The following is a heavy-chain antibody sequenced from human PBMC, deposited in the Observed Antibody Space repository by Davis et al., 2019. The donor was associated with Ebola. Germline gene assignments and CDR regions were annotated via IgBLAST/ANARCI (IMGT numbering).Heavy chain of an antibody. J-gene: IGHJ6*02. CDR2: ISSSSSYI. V-gene: IGHV3-21*01. CDR3: ARDLETYYDFWSGSLNYYYGMDV. Sequence: GESLKISCAASGFTFSDYWMHWVRQAPGKGLEWVSSISSSSSYIYYADSVKGRFTISRDNAKNSLYLQMNSLRAEDTAVYYCARDLETYYDFWSGSLNYYYGMDVWGQGTTVTVSS. D-gene: IGHD3-3*01. CDR1: GFTFSDYW.